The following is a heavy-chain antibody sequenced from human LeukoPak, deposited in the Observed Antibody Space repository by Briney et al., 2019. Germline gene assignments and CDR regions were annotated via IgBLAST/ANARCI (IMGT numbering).Heavy chain of an antibody. D-gene: IGHD5-18*01. CDR3: ATGGGRGYSYGYYY. CDR2: SHYSGST. CDR1: GGSISTYY. V-gene: IGHV4-59*08. Sequence: SETLSLTCTVSGGSISTYYWSWIRQPPGKGLEWIGYSHYSGSTGYNPSLKSRVTISVDTSKNQFSLKLSSVTAADTAVYYCATGGGRGYSYGYYYWGQGTLVIVSS. J-gene: IGHJ4*02.